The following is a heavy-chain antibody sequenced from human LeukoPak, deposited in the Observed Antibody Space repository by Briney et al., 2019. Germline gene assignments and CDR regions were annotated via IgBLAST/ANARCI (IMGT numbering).Heavy chain of an antibody. Sequence: SETLSLTCTVSGGSISSSSYYWGWIRQPPGKGLEWIGSIYYSGSTYYNPSLKSRVTISVDTSKNQFSLKLRSVTAADTAVYYCARELYYDFWSGYPDYFDYWGQGTLVTVSS. CDR1: GGSISSSSYY. CDR2: IYYSGST. V-gene: IGHV4-39*02. J-gene: IGHJ4*01. D-gene: IGHD3-3*01. CDR3: ARELYYDFWSGYPDYFDY.